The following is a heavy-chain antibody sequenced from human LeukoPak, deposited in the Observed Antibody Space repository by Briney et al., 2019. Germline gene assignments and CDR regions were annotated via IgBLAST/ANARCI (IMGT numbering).Heavy chain of an antibody. CDR3: ARDVRAVAGHFDY. CDR2: INPNSGGT. D-gene: IGHD6-19*01. V-gene: IGHV1-2*02. Sequence: ASVKVSCKASGYTFTGYYIHWVRQAPGQGLEWMGWINPNSGGTNYAQKFQGRVTMTRDTSISTAYMELSRLRSDDTAVYYCARDVRAVAGHFDYWGQGTLVTVSS. CDR1: GYTFTGYY. J-gene: IGHJ4*02.